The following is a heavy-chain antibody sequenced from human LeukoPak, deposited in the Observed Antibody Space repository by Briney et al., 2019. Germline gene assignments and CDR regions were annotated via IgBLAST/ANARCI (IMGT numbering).Heavy chain of an antibody. V-gene: IGHV4-59*12. D-gene: IGHD2-15*01. J-gene: IGHJ6*03. CDR2: IYYSGST. Sequence: SETLSLTCTVSGGSISSYYWSWIRQPPGKGLEWIGYIYYSGSTNYNPSHKSRVTMSVDTSKNQFSLKLSSVTAADTAVYYCARDHSGFYYYYMDVWGKGTTVTVSS. CDR1: GGSISSYY. CDR3: ARDHSGFYYYYMDV.